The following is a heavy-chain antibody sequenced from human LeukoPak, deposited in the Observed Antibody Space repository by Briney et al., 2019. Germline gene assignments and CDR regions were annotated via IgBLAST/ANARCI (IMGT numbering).Heavy chain of an antibody. CDR1: GFTFSSYA. J-gene: IGHJ4*02. D-gene: IGHD6-13*01. Sequence: GRSLRLSCAASGFTFSSYAMHWVRQAPGKGLEWVAVISYDGSNKYYADSVKGRFTISRDNSKNTLYLQMNSLRAEDTAVYYCARDSQYSSSWSDYWGQGTLVTVSS. CDR2: ISYDGSNK. V-gene: IGHV3-30-3*01. CDR3: ARDSQYSSSWSDY.